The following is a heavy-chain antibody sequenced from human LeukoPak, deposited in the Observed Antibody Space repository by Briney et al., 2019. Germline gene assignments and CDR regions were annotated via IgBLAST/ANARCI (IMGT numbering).Heavy chain of an antibody. D-gene: IGHD6-19*01. CDR1: GFTFSSYG. CDR2: ISYDGSNK. V-gene: IGHV3-30*18. Sequence: GGSLRLSCAASGFTFSSYGMHWVRQAPGKGLEWVAVISYDGSNKYYADSVKGRFTISRDNSKNTLYLQMNSLRAEDTAVYYCAKESLSSGWYTGFGYWGQGTLVTVSS. J-gene: IGHJ4*02. CDR3: AKESLSSGWYTGFGY.